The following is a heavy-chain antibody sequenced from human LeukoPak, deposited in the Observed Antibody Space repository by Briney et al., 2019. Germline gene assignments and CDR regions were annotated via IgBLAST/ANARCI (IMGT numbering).Heavy chain of an antibody. CDR2: IYHSGST. CDR3: ARIRPVAGTDY. Sequence: SETLSLTCTVSGYSISSGYYWGWIRQPPGKGLEWIGSIYHSGSTYYNPSLKSRVTISVDTSKNQFSLKLSSVTAADTAVYYCARIRPVAGTDYWGRGTLVTVSS. CDR1: GYSISSGYY. D-gene: IGHD6-19*01. J-gene: IGHJ4*02. V-gene: IGHV4-38-2*02.